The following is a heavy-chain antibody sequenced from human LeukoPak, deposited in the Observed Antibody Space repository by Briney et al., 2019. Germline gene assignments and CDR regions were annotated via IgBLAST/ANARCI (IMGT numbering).Heavy chain of an antibody. CDR2: ISYDGSNK. D-gene: IGHD3-10*01. J-gene: IGHJ6*03. Sequence: GRSLRLSCAASGFTFSSYGMHWVRQAPGKGLEWVAVISYDGSNKYYADSVKGRFTISRDNSKNSLYLQMNSLRAEDTALYYCAKVGSGNYYYMDVWGKGTTVTVSS. CDR3: AKVGSGNYYYMDV. CDR1: GFTFSSYG. V-gene: IGHV3-30*18.